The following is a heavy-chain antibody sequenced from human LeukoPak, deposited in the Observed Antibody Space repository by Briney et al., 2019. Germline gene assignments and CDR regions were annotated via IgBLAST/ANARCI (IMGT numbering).Heavy chain of an antibody. J-gene: IGHJ4*02. V-gene: IGHV3-9*01. D-gene: IGHD5-12*01. CDR1: GFTFHQYA. CDR2: ISWNSGSI. CDR3: AKDKAPLYSGYDWDLDF. Sequence: GGSLRLSCAASGFTFHQYAIHWVRQVPGKGLEWVSGISWNSGSIGYADSVMGRLTISRDNAKKSVYLQMNSLRAEDTALYYCAKDKAPLYSGYDWDLDFWGQGTLVIVSS.